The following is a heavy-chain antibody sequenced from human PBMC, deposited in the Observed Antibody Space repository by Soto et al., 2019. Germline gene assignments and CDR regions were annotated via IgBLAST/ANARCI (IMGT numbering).Heavy chain of an antibody. Sequence: EVQLVESGGGLVQPGGSLRLSCAASGFTFSSYWMSWVRQAPGKGLEWVANIKQDGSEKYYVDSVKGRFTISRDNAKNLLYLQMNSLRAEDTAVYYCARGYYDFWSGYYRSYYYYYGMDVWGQGTTVTVSS. CDR2: IKQDGSEK. V-gene: IGHV3-7*01. D-gene: IGHD3-3*01. CDR1: GFTFSSYW. CDR3: ARGYYDFWSGYYRSYYYYYGMDV. J-gene: IGHJ6*02.